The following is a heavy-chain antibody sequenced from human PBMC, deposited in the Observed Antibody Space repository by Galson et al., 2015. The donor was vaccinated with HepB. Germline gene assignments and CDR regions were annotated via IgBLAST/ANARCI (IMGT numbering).Heavy chain of an antibody. J-gene: IGHJ6*02. CDR2: INHSGST. CDR1: GGSFSGYY. CDR3: ARGGYCSGGSCYPPILYGMDV. D-gene: IGHD2-15*01. Sequence: ETLSLTCAVYGGSFSGYYWSWIRQPPGKGLEWIGEINHSGSTNYNPSLKSRVTISVDTSKNQFSLKLSSVTAADTAVYYCARGGYCSGGSCYPPILYGMDVWGQGTTVTVSS. V-gene: IGHV4-34*01.